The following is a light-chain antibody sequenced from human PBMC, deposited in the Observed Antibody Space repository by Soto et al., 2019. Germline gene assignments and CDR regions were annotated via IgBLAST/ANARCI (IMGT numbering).Light chain of an antibody. J-gene: IGKJ1*01. Sequence: EIVLTQSPGTLSLSPVERGTLSCRASQSVSSNLAWYQQKPGQAPRLLIYGASTRATGIPARFSGSGSGTDFTLTISRLEPEDFAVYYCQQYGSSPQTFGQGTKVDIK. CDR2: GAS. V-gene: IGKV3-20*01. CDR3: QQYGSSPQT. CDR1: QSVSSN.